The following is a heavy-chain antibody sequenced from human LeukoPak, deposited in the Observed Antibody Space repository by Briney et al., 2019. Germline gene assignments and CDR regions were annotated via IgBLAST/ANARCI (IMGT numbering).Heavy chain of an antibody. CDR2: IYYTGST. CDR3: ARGYYYDYSGPDFDY. V-gene: IGHV4-59*01. Sequence: PSETLSLTCTVSGASITTNHWSWIRQPPGKGLEWIGYIYYTGSTNSNPSLKSRVTISVDTSKNQFSLRLTSVTAADTAVYYCARGYYYDYSGPDFDYWGQGTLVTVSS. J-gene: IGHJ4*02. D-gene: IGHD3-22*01. CDR1: GASITTNH.